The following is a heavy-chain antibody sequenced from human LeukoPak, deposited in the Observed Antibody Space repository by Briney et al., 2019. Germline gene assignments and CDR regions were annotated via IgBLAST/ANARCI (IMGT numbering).Heavy chain of an antibody. Sequence: ASVRVSCKASGYTFTSYGISWVRQAPGQGLEWMGWISGYNGNTNYAQKLQARVTMTTDTSTSTAYMELRSLRSDDTAVYYCAREDTRRGSRGYFDYWGQGTLVTVS. CDR1: GYTFTSYG. CDR3: AREDTRRGSRGYFDY. V-gene: IGHV1-18*01. CDR2: ISGYNGNT. D-gene: IGHD2-2*01. J-gene: IGHJ4*02.